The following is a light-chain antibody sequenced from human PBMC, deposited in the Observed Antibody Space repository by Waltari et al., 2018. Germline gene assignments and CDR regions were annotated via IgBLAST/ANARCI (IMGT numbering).Light chain of an antibody. CDR3: CSYVGSNIYWV. CDR1: SSDVGGYNY. V-gene: IGLV2-11*01. Sequence: QSALTQPRSVSGSPGQSVTISCTGTSSDVGGYNYVSWYQQHPDKAPKLIIYDINKQPSVVPDRFSGSKSGNTASLTISGLQAEDEADYYCCSYVGSNIYWVFGGGTKLTVL. J-gene: IGLJ3*02. CDR2: DIN.